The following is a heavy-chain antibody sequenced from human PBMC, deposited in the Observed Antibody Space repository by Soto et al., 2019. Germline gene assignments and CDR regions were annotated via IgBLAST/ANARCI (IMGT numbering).Heavy chain of an antibody. J-gene: IGHJ5*02. CDR1: GYTFTSYV. CDR3: ARGPGYCSSTSCYRPRSRFDP. V-gene: IGHV1-18*01. Sequence: ASVKVSCKASGYTFTSYVISWVRQAPGQGLEWMGWISAYNGNTNYAQKLQGRVTMTTDTSTSTAYMELRSLRSDDTAVYYCARGPGYCSSTSCYRPRSRFDPWGQGTLVTVSS. D-gene: IGHD2-2*02. CDR2: ISAYNGNT.